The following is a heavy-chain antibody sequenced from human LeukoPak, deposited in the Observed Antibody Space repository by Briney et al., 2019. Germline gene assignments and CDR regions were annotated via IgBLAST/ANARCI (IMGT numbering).Heavy chain of an antibody. Sequence: GASVKVSCKASGGTFSSYAISWVRQAPGQGLEWMGGIIPTFGTANYAQKFQGRVTITADESTSTAYMELSSLRSEDTAVYYCARVAVSYYYYGMDVWGQGTTVTVSS. CDR1: GGTFSSYA. CDR3: ARVAVSYYYYGMDV. CDR2: IIPTFGTA. D-gene: IGHD6-19*01. J-gene: IGHJ6*02. V-gene: IGHV1-69*13.